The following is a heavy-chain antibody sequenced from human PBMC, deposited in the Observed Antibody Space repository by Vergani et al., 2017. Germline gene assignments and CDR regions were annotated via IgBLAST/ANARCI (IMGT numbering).Heavy chain of an antibody. CDR3: ARDYLDFSGSGSPYYFGH. J-gene: IGHJ4*02. CDR2: IASSDTTV. CDR1: GFFFSDYY. V-gene: IGHV3-11*04. D-gene: IGHD3-10*01. Sequence: GQLVESGGGLVKPGGSLRLSCAASGFFFSDYYMSWLRQAPGKGLEWISYIASSDTTVYYADSVKGRFTISRDNAKNSLYLEMNSLRAEDTAVYYCARDYLDFSGSGSPYYFGHWGQGTQVTVSS.